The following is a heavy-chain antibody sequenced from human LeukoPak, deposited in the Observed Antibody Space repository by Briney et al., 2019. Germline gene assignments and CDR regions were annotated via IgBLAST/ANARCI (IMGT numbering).Heavy chain of an antibody. J-gene: IGHJ4*02. CDR2: ISSSSSTI. Sequence: PGGSLRLSCAASGFTFSSYSMNWVRQAPGKGLGWVSYISSSSSTIYYADSVKGRFTISRDNAKNALYLQMNSLRAEDTAVYYCARGHGSGSYYPDYWGKGTLVTVSS. CDR3: ARGHGSGSYYPDY. D-gene: IGHD3-10*01. CDR1: GFTFSSYS. V-gene: IGHV3-48*01.